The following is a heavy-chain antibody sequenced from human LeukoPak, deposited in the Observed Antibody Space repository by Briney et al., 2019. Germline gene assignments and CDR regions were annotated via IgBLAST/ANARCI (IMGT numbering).Heavy chain of an antibody. V-gene: IGHV3-23*01. CDR2: ISGGGDST. Sequence: AGGSLRLSCAASGFTFSSSAMSWVRQAPGKGLEWVSAISGGGDSTGYADSVKGRFTISRDNPKNTLYLQMNSLRAEDTAVYYCARVIAAAQHPWGQGTLVTVSS. D-gene: IGHD6-13*01. J-gene: IGHJ5*02. CDR3: ARVIAAAQHP. CDR1: GFTFSSSA.